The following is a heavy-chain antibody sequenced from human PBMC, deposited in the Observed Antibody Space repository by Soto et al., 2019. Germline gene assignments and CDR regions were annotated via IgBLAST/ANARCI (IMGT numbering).Heavy chain of an antibody. J-gene: IGHJ4*02. CDR1: GYTFSSYT. CDR2: IIPVFNSA. V-gene: IGHV1-69*01. CDR3: ARIGDGNPRPFDY. D-gene: IGHD3-16*01. Sequence: QVRLVQSGAEVKKPGSSVKVSCKASGYTFSSYTINWVRQAPGQGLELMGGIIPVFNSATYAQKFQGRVTITADESTSTAYLELRSLRSEDTAVYYCARIGDGNPRPFDYWGQGTLVTVSS.